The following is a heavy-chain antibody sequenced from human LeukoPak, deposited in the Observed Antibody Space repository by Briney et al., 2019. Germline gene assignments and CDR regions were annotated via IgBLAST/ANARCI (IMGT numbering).Heavy chain of an antibody. CDR2: LSFDETYK. J-gene: IGHJ4*02. CDR3: ARGKGGPFKY. CDR1: GFTFRRYA. V-gene: IGHV3-30*01. D-gene: IGHD2-15*01. Sequence: GGSLRLSCAASGFTFRRYAMHWVRQAPGKGLEWVAALSFDETYKFYADSVKGRFIIPRDHSNNTLSLEMNSLRTEDTAVYFCARGKGGPFKYWGQGTLVTVSS.